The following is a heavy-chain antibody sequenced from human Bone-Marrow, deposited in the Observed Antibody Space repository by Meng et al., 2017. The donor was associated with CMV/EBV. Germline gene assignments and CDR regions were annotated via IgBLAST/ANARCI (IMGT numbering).Heavy chain of an antibody. Sequence: LTFSSCAMSWVRQDPGKGLEWVAGISGSGSGTYYGDSVRGRFTISRDNSKNTLYLQMNSLRAEDTALYYCAKRPRIAAAGTGEFDPWGQGTLVTVSS. J-gene: IGHJ5*02. CDR3: AKRPRIAAAGTGEFDP. CDR2: ISGSGSGT. CDR1: LTFSSCA. V-gene: IGHV3-23*01. D-gene: IGHD6-13*01.